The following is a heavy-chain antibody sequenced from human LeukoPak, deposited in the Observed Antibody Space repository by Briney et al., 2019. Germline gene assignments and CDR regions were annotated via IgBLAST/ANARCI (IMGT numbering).Heavy chain of an antibody. D-gene: IGHD3-16*02. V-gene: IGHV3-21*01. J-gene: IGHJ4*02. CDR1: GFTFSSYS. Sequence: PGGSLRLSCAASGFTFSSYSMNWVRQAPGKGLEWVSSISSSSSYIYYADSVKGRFTISRDNAKNSLYLQMNSLRAKDTAVYYCARDTYYDYVWGSYRPPYFDYWGQGTLVTVSS. CDR3: ARDTYYDYVWGSYRPPYFDY. CDR2: ISSSSSYI.